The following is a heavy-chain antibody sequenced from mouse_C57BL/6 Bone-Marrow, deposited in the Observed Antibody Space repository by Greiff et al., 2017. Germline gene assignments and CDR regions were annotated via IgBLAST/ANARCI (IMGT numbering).Heavy chain of an antibody. J-gene: IGHJ3*01. CDR1: GYTFTSYG. CDR3: AFQRGPWLAD. V-gene: IGHV1-81*01. Sequence: VQLQQSGAELARPGASVKLSCKASGYTFTSYGISWVKQRTGQGLEWIGEIYPRRGNTYYNEKFKGKATLTADKSSSTAYMELRSLTSEDSAVYFCAFQRGPWLADGGQGTLVTVSA. CDR2: IYPRRGNT.